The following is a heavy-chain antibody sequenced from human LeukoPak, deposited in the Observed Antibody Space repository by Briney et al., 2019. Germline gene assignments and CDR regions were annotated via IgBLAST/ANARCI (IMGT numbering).Heavy chain of an antibody. Sequence: SETLSLTCTVSGGSISSYYWSWIRQPPGKGLEWIGYIYTSGSTNYNPSLKSRVTISVDTSKNQFSLKLSSVTAADTAVYYCARELPGGQQQLGWFDPWGQGTPVTVSS. CDR2: IYTSGST. D-gene: IGHD6-13*01. CDR3: ARELPGGQQQLGWFDP. CDR1: GGSISSYY. J-gene: IGHJ5*02. V-gene: IGHV4-4*09.